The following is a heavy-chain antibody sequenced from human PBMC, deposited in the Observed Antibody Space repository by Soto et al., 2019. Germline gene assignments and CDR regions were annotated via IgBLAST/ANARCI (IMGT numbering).Heavy chain of an antibody. V-gene: IGHV1-69*12. CDR2: IIPIFGTA. Sequence: QVQLVQSGAEVKKPGSSVKVSCKASGGTFSSYAISWVRQAPGQGLEWMGGIIPIFGTANYAQKFQGRVTITADESTSTAYMELSSLRSEDTAVYYCAIRGRGDIVAVVAAPCYGMDVWGQGTTVTVSS. CDR3: AIRGRGDIVAVVAAPCYGMDV. CDR1: GGTFSSYA. D-gene: IGHD2-15*01. J-gene: IGHJ6*02.